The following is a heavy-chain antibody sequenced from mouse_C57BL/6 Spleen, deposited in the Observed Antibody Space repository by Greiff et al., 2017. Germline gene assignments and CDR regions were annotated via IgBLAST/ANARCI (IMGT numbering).Heavy chain of an antibody. J-gene: IGHJ4*01. Sequence: EVKLQESGPGLVKPSQSLSLTCSVTGYSITSGYYWNWIRQFPGNKLEWMGYISYDGSNNYNPSLKNRISITRDTSKNQFFLKLNSVTTEDTATYYCARDPKLTGTMDYWGQGTSVTVSS. D-gene: IGHD4-1*01. CDR3: ARDPKLTGTMDY. V-gene: IGHV3-6*01. CDR1: GYSITSGYY. CDR2: ISYDGSN.